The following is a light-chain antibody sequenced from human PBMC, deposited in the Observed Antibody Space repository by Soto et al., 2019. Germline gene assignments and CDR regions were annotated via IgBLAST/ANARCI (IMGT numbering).Light chain of an antibody. J-gene: IGKJ1*01. CDR1: QSISSY. Sequence: ITCRASQSISSYLNWYQQKPGKAPKLLIYSSSTLQSGVPSRFSGSGSGTHFTLTLNSLQPEDFATYYCQQSYSTVWTFGQGTKVDIK. CDR3: QQSYSTVWT. CDR2: SSS. V-gene: IGKV1-39*01.